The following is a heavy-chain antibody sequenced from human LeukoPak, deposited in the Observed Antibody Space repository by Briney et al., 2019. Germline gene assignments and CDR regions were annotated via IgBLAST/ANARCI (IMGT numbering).Heavy chain of an antibody. CDR1: GFIFGAYW. J-gene: IGHJ4*02. Sequence: GGSLRLSCAASGFIFGAYWMTWVRQAPGKGLEWVANIKQDGSEKYYMDSVKGRFTISRDNAKKSLFLQMNSLTAEDTALYYCENNYYDSSCYSYWGQGTLVTVSS. D-gene: IGHD3-22*01. V-gene: IGHV3-7*01. CDR3: ENNYYDSSCYSY. CDR2: IKQDGSEK.